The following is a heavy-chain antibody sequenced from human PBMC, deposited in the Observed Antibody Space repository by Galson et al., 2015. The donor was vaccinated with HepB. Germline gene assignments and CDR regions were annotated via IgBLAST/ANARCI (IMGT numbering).Heavy chain of an antibody. D-gene: IGHD5-12*01. CDR2: INPNIDAT. Sequence: SVKVSCKASGYIFTGQYIHWVRQAPGQGLEWMGRINPNIDATDYSRKFKGRITMTIDTSISTAYMELKRLTSDDTAIYFCARGTGVSVATTDYWGPGTLITVSS. CDR1: GYIFTGQY. J-gene: IGHJ4*02. CDR3: ARGTGVSVATTDY. V-gene: IGHV1-2*06.